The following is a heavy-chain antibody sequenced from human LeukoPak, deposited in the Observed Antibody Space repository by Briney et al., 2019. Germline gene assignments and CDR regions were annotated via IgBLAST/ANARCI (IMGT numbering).Heavy chain of an antibody. CDR3: AKRFLEWFDY. D-gene: IGHD3-3*01. J-gene: IGHJ4*02. Sequence: GGALRLSCAASGFTFSSYEMIWVRQAPGKGLEWVSYISSSGRTIFYADSVKGRFTVSRDNAKNSLYLQMNSLRAEDTAVYYCAKRFLEWFDYWGQGTLVTVSS. CDR1: GFTFSSYE. V-gene: IGHV3-48*03. CDR2: ISSSGRTI.